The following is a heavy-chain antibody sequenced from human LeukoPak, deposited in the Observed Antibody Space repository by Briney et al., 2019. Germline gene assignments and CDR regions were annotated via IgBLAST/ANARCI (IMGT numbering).Heavy chain of an antibody. CDR1: GFTFSSYS. Sequence: GGSLRLSCAASGFTFSSYSINWVRQAPGKGLEWVSYISSSDTMYYADSVKGRFTISRDNAKNSLYLQMNSLRDEDTAVYYCARVVWVGRYFDYWGQGTLVTVSS. D-gene: IGHD3-16*01. V-gene: IGHV3-48*02. J-gene: IGHJ4*02. CDR3: ARVVWVGRYFDY. CDR2: ISSSDTM.